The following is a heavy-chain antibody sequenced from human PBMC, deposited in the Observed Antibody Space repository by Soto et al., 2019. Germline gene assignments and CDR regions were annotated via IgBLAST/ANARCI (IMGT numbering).Heavy chain of an antibody. J-gene: IGHJ4*02. V-gene: IGHV3-23*01. CDR3: AKGGIGISGLGY. CDR1: GFTFSSYA. D-gene: IGHD6-13*01. CDR2: ITDSGGNT. Sequence: EVQLLESGGGLVQPGGSLRLSCVPSGFTFSSYAMTWVRQAPGKGLEWVSSITDSGGNTYYADSVKGRFTISRDNSKNMLYLQMNSLRAEDTAVYHCAKGGIGISGLGYWGQGTLVTVSS.